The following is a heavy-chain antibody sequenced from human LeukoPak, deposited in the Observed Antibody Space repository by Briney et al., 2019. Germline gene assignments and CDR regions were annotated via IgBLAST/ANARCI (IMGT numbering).Heavy chain of an antibody. D-gene: IGHD4-17*01. CDR2: IYPGASDT. CDR1: GSPFSSSW. J-gene: IGHJ4*02. CDR3: ARQYGRPFDY. V-gene: IGHV5-51*01. Sequence: LKISSKGSGSPFSSSWIDWVRRRPGKGLEWMGIIYPGASDTRYSPSFQGQVTISVDRSISTTYLQWSSLKATATGMYYCARQYGRPFDYWGQGTLVTVSS.